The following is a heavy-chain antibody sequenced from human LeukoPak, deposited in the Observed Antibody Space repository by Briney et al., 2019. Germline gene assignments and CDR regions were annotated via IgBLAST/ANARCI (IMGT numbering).Heavy chain of an antibody. Sequence: GGSLRLSCAASGFTFSSYAMSWVRKAPGKGLEWVSAISGSGGSTYYADSVKGRFTISRDNSKNTLYLQMNSLRAEDTAVYYCAKDRGLAAGTSEGYWGQGTLVTVSS. CDR3: AKDRGLAAGTSEGY. CDR2: ISGSGGST. J-gene: IGHJ4*02. D-gene: IGHD6-13*01. V-gene: IGHV3-23*01. CDR1: GFTFSSYA.